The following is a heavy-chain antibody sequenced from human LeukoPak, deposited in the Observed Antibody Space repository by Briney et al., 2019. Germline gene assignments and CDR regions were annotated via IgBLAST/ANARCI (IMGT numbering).Heavy chain of an antibody. CDR2: ISGSGSST. Sequence: GGSLRLSCAASGFTFSSYAMSWVRQAPGKGLEWVSAISGSGSSTYYADSVKGRFTTSRDNSKNTLYLQMNSLRAEDTAVYYCAKGRSGYYPYYFDYWGQGTLVTVSS. CDR3: AKGRSGYYPYYFDY. D-gene: IGHD3-3*01. V-gene: IGHV3-23*01. CDR1: GFTFSSYA. J-gene: IGHJ4*02.